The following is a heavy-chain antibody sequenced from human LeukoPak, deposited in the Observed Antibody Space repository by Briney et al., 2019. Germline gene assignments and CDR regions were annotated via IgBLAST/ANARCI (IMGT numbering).Heavy chain of an antibody. Sequence: SETLSLTCNVSGDSISSDYWSWIGQLPGKSREWFGFIFYSGTTNYNPSLQSRVTISVDASKNQFSLKLSSVTAADTAVYYCARTRPQDHSTSYMDVWGKGITVTVSS. V-gene: IGHV4-59*08. CDR2: IFYSGTT. D-gene: IGHD1-14*01. CDR3: ARTRPQDHSTSYMDV. CDR1: GDSISSDY. J-gene: IGHJ6*03.